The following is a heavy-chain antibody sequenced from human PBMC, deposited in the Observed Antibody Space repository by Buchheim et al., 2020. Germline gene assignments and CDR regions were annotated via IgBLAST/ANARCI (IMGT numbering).Heavy chain of an antibody. V-gene: IGHV3-30*18. D-gene: IGHD3-22*01. CDR2: ISYDGSNK. J-gene: IGHJ6*02. Sequence: QVQLVESGGGVVQPGRSLRLSCAASGFTFSSYGMHWVRQAPDKGLEWVAVISYDGSNKYYADSVKGRFTISRDNSKNTLYLQMNSLRAEDTAVYYCAKSRYYYDSSGYYDRVYYYYGMDVWGQGTT. CDR1: GFTFSSYG. CDR3: AKSRYYYDSSGYYDRVYYYYGMDV.